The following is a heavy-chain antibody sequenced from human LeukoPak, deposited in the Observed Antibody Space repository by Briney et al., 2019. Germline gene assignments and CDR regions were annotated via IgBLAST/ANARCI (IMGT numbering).Heavy chain of an antibody. J-gene: IGHJ4*02. Sequence: GGSLRLSCAASGFTFSSYAMHWVRQAPGRGLEWVAVISYDGSNKYYADSVKGRFTISRDNSKNTLYLQMNSLRAEDTAVYHCATKWELLSEDYWGQGTLVTVSS. CDR2: ISYDGSNK. V-gene: IGHV3-30-3*01. CDR3: ATKWELLSEDY. CDR1: GFTFSSYA. D-gene: IGHD1-26*01.